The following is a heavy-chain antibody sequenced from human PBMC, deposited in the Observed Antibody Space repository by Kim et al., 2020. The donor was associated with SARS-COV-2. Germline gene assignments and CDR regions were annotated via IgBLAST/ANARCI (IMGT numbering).Heavy chain of an antibody. Sequence: GGSLRLSCTASGLNFGDYAMSWFRQAPGKGLEWVAFIRSKRNGETTAYAASVKGRFTISRDDSVRIAYLQMNGLKTEDTAVYYCTSGPYYYDSAAYYHDYWGQGTLVTVSS. V-gene: IGHV3-49*03. D-gene: IGHD3-22*01. CDR3: TSGPYYYDSAAYYHDY. CDR1: GLNFGDYA. J-gene: IGHJ4*02. CDR2: IRSKRNGETT.